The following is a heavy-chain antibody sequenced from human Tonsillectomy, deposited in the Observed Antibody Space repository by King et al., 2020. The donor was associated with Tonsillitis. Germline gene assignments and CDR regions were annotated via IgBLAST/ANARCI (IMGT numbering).Heavy chain of an antibody. J-gene: IGHJ4*02. Sequence: VQLVESGGDLVQPGGSLSLSCAASGFTFSNFAFNWVRQPPGKGLEWVSTISGSGGSTYYADSVKGRFTISRDNSKNTLYLKMNSLRAEDTAIYYCARDVVGGGYWGRGTLVTVSS. CDR2: ISGSGGST. CDR3: ARDVVGGGY. D-gene: IGHD3-10*01. CDR1: GFTFSNFA. V-gene: IGHV3-23*04.